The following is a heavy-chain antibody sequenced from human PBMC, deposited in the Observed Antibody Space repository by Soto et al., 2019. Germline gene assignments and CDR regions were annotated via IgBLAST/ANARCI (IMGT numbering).Heavy chain of an antibody. CDR2: VYSNGSA. CDR1: GASISFYH. Sequence: DTLSPTCPVSGASISFYHWNWIRQPSGKRLEWIGRVYSNGSANYNPSLNSRATMSVDTSKDQFSLRLVSLTAADTAVYYCEREGVAATGTWWFDPWGQGTLVTVSA. J-gene: IGHJ5*02. V-gene: IGHV4-4*07. CDR3: EREGVAATGTWWFDP. D-gene: IGHD6-13*01.